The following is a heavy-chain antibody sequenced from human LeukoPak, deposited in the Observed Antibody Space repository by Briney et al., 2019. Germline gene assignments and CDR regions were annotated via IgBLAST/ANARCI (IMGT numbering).Heavy chain of an antibody. CDR1: GGSISSSCYY. D-gene: IGHD2-15*01. CDR2: IYYSGST. J-gene: IGHJ4*02. Sequence: SETLSLTCTVSGGSISSSCYYWGWIRQPPGKGLEWIGSIYYSGSTYYNPSLKSRVTISVDTSKNQFSLKLSSVTAADTAVYYCARGIVVVVAATDYSDYWGQGTLVTVSS. CDR3: ARGIVVVVAATDYSDY. V-gene: IGHV4-39*07.